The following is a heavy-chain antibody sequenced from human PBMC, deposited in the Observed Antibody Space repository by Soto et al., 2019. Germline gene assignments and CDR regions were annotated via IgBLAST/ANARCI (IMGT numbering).Heavy chain of an antibody. CDR2: MNPNSGNT. V-gene: IGHV1-8*01. CDR3: ARGDNDY. CDR1: GYTFTRYD. Sequence: GASVKVSCKASGYTFTRYDINWVRQATGQGLEWMGWMNPNSGNTGYAQKFQDRVTMTRDTFTSTIYMDLSSLRSEDTAVYYCARGDNDYWGQGTLVTVSS. J-gene: IGHJ4*02.